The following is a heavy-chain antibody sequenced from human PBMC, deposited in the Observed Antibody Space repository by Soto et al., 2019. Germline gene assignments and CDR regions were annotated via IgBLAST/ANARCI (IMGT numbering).Heavy chain of an antibody. CDR3: AGDPGAAGYNPMDV. D-gene: IGHD6-13*01. V-gene: IGHV1-18*01. CDR1: GYTFSNYG. CDR2: ISLYSDGT. Sequence: ASVKVSCKTSGYTFSNYGITWVRQAPGQPLEWLGWISLYSDGTNYAQKFQGRVSMTTDTSTSTAYMVLRSLRFDDTAVYYCAGDPGAAGYNPMDVWGQGTTVTVSS. J-gene: IGHJ6*02.